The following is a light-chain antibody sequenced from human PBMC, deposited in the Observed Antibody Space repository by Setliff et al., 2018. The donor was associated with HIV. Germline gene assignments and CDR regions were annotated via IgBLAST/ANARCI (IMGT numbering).Light chain of an antibody. Sequence: QSVLTQPASVSGSPGQSITISCTGTSSDVGSYNLVSWYQQHPGKAPKLMIYEVKKRPSGVSTRFSASKSGNTASLTISGLQAEDEADYYCCSYAGSVVFGGGTKVTV. CDR1: SSDVGSYNL. CDR2: EVK. CDR3: CSYAGSVV. V-gene: IGLV2-23*02. J-gene: IGLJ2*01.